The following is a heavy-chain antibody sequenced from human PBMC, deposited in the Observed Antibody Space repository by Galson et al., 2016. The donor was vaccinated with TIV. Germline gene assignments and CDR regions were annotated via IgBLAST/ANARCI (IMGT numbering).Heavy chain of an antibody. D-gene: IGHD1-26*01. CDR2: ISGYDGHT. CDR3: ARGSGTYDY. Sequence: SVKVSCKASGYTFINYGITWVRQAPGQGLEWMGWISGYDGHTNYAQMFQGRVTMTSDKSTNTVYMELRSLRSGDTAVYYCARGSGTYDYWGQGSLVTVSS. J-gene: IGHJ4*02. CDR1: GYTFINYG. V-gene: IGHV1-18*04.